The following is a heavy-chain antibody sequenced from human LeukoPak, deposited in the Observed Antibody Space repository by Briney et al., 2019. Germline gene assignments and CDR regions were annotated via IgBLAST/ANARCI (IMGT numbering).Heavy chain of an antibody. CDR2: IYHSGTT. CDR3: AREGDGYGVIDY. CDR1: GGSISGGYS. V-gene: IGHV4-30-2*01. J-gene: IGHJ4*02. D-gene: IGHD4-17*01. Sequence: SETLSLTCAVSGGSISGGYSWSWIRQPPGKGLEWIGYIYHSGTTYSNPSLKSRVTISVDRSKNQFSLRLSSVTAADTAVYYCAREGDGYGVIDYWGQGTLVTVSS.